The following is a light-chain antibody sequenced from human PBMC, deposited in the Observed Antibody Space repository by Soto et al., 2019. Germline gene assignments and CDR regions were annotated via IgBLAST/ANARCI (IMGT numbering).Light chain of an antibody. CDR3: SSYTSSSTYV. CDR1: SSDVGSYNR. J-gene: IGLJ1*01. Sequence: QSVLTQPPSVSGSPGQPVTISCTGTSSDVGSYNRVSWYQQPPGTAPKVMIYDVSNRPSGVPDRFSGSKSGNTASLTISGLQAEDESDYYCSSYTSSSTYVFGTGTKVTVL. V-gene: IGLV2-18*02. CDR2: DVS.